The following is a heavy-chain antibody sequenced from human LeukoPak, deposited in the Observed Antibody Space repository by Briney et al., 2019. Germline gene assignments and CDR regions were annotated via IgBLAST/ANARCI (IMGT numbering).Heavy chain of an antibody. J-gene: IGHJ4*02. D-gene: IGHD1-26*01. CDR1: GESFSGYY. CDR3: ARGGGSYFGY. CDR2: INPSGST. V-gene: IGHV4-34*01. Sequence: PSQTLSLTCAVYGESFSGYYWSWIRQPPGQGLEWIGEINPSGSTTSNTTLKSRVTISVDTSKNQFTLKLSFATAAAPAVYYCARGGGSYFGYWGQGTLVTVSS.